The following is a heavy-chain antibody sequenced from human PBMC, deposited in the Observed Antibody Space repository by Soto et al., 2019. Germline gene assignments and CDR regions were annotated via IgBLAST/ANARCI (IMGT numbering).Heavy chain of an antibody. Sequence: EVHLLESGGDLVQPGGSLRLSCVASAFVFREYAMSWVRQAPGKGLEWVSTISRGGRYTHYADSVKGRFTISRDNSKNTLDLQMYSLRDEYTAVYYCAQDPSTGYADRWGQGTLVTVSS. CDR1: AFVFREYA. V-gene: IGHV3-23*01. CDR3: AQDPSTGYADR. CDR2: ISRGGRYT. D-gene: IGHD3-9*01. J-gene: IGHJ4*02.